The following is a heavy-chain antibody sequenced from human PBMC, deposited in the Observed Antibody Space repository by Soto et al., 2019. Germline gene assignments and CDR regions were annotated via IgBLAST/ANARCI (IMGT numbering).Heavy chain of an antibody. CDR3: ARVLWFGELLQHDEFDI. CDR2: IYYSGST. CDR1: GDSISSYY. Sequence: SETLSLTCTVSGDSISSYYWSWIRQPPGKGLEWIGYIYYSGSTNYNPSLKSRVTISVDTSKNQFSLKLSSVTAADTAVYYCARVLWFGELLQHDEFDIWGQGTMVTVSS. J-gene: IGHJ3*02. D-gene: IGHD3-10*01. V-gene: IGHV4-59*01.